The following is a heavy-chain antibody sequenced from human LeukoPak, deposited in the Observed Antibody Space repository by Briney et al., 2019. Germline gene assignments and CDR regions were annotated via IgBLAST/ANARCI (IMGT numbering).Heavy chain of an antibody. J-gene: IGHJ4*02. D-gene: IGHD3-3*01. CDR2: TYYRSQQWHS. CDR1: GDSVSSNGAS. V-gene: IGHV6-1*01. CDR3: GRETDFGVVTN. Sequence: SQTLSLTCAISGDSVSSNGASWNWIRQSPSRGLEWLGRTYYRSQQWHSDYAPSVKGRITLNPDTSKNQFSLQLNSVTPEDTAVYYCGRETDFGVVTNWGQGTLVTVSS.